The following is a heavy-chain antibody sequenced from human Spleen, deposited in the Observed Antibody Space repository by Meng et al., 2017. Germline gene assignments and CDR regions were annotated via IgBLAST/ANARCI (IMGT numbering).Heavy chain of an antibody. CDR1: GGSISSCGYY. V-gene: IGHV4-31*03. CDR2: IYYSGST. Sequence: AHRQQSGPGLVKPSPTLSLTGSVSGGSISSCGYYWSWIRQHPGKGLEWIGYIYYSGSTYYNPSLKSRVTISVDTSKNQFSLKLSSVTAADTAVYYCARGPQITMVRGENWFDPWGQGTLVTVSS. CDR3: ARGPQITMVRGENWFDP. D-gene: IGHD3-10*01. J-gene: IGHJ5*02.